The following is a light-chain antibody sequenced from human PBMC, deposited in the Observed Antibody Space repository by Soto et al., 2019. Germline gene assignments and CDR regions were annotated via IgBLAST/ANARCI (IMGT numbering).Light chain of an antibody. CDR3: QQRSNWLT. Sequence: EIVLTQSPGTLSLSPVEGATLSCMASQSVGGTFLAWYQQKGGQAPRLLIHGASNRATGIPDRFSGSGSGTDFTLTISRLEPEDFAVYYCQQRSNWLTFGGGTKVDIK. CDR1: QSVGGTF. V-gene: IGKV3D-20*02. CDR2: GAS. J-gene: IGKJ4*01.